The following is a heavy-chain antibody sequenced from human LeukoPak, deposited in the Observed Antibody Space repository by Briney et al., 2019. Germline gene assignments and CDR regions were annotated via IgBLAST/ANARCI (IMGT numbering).Heavy chain of an antibody. D-gene: IGHD3-9*01. CDR1: GGSISGFY. CDR3: ARFGDYDILTGYFADY. CDR2: VYTSGTT. J-gene: IGHJ4*02. Sequence: PSETLSLTCTVSGGSISGFYWGWIRQPAGKGLEWIGHVYTSGTTNHNPSLKSRVTISVDKSKNQFSLKLSSVTAADTAVYYCARFGDYDILTGYFADYWGQGTLVTVSS. V-gene: IGHV4-4*07.